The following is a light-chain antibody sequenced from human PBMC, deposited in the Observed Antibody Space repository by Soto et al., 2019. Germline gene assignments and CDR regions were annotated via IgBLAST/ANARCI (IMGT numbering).Light chain of an antibody. Sequence: EIVLTQSPATLPLSPGERATLSCRASQSVSSYLAWYQQKPGQAPRLLIYDASNRATGIPARFSGSGSGTDFTLTISSLEPEDFAVYYCQQRTFGGGTQVEIK. V-gene: IGKV3-11*01. CDR3: QQRT. CDR2: DAS. J-gene: IGKJ4*01. CDR1: QSVSSY.